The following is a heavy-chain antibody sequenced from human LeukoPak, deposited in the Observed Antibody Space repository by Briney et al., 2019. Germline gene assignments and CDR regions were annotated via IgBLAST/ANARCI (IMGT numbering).Heavy chain of an antibody. CDR1: GFTFDDYA. J-gene: IGHJ5*02. CDR2: INWNGGST. V-gene: IGHV3-20*01. D-gene: IGHD3-22*01. Sequence: GGSLRLSCAASGFTFDDYAMHWVRQAPGKRLEWVSGINWNGGSTGYADSVKGRSTISRDNAKNSLYLQMNSLRAEDTALYHCARESYYYDSSGWFDPWGQGTLVTVSS. CDR3: ARESYYYDSSGWFDP.